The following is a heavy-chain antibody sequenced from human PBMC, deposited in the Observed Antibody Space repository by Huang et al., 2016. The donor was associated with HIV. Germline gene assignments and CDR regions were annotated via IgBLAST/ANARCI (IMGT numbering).Heavy chain of an antibody. J-gene: IGHJ4*02. CDR1: GVSLNNDA. Sequence: QVQLVQSGAGVKEPGSSVKVSCKASGVSLNNDAYGWVRHAPGRGPEWMGVVIPMLGSVMYAQKFQGIVTLSADKSTSTAFMERESLRFDDTAMYYCVRVPRITFGGGYFDFWGQGTLVTVSS. CDR3: VRVPRITFGGGYFDF. CDR2: VIPMLGSV. V-gene: IGHV1-69*13. D-gene: IGHD3-16*01.